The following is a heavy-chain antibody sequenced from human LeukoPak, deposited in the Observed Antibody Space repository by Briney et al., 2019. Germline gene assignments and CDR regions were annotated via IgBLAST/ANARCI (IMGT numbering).Heavy chain of an antibody. D-gene: IGHD5-24*01. Sequence: AAVKVSCKGSGGTFSSYAISWVRHGPGQGLELMGRIIPIFGIANYSQKVQGRGTITADKSPSTAYMELSSLRSEDTAVYYCARLATKEVPFDYWGPGTLVTVSS. V-gene: IGHV1-69*04. CDR2: IIPIFGIA. CDR3: ARLATKEVPFDY. J-gene: IGHJ4*02. CDR1: GGTFSSYA.